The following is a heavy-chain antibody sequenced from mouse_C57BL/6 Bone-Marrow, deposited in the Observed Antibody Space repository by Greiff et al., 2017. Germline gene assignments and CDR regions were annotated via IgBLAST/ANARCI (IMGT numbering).Heavy chain of an antibody. Sequence: QVQLQQSGAELVRPGASVTLSCKASGYTFTAYEMHWVKQTPVHGLEWIGAIDPETGGTAYNQKFKGKAILTADKSSSTAYMELRSLTSEDSAVYYCTRRPFMDYWGQGTSVTVSS. V-gene: IGHV1-15*01. J-gene: IGHJ4*01. CDR3: TRRPFMDY. CDR1: GYTFTAYE. CDR2: IDPETGGT.